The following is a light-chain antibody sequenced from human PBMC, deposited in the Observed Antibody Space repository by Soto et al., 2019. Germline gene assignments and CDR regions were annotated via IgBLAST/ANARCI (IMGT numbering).Light chain of an antibody. CDR3: QQYGSSPTT. CDR1: QSVRTK. V-gene: IGKV3-20*01. Sequence: EIVMTQSPATLSVSPGGRATLSCRASQSVRTKLAWYQQKPGQAPRLLIYGASSRATGIPDRFSGSGSGTDFTLTISRLEPEDFAVYYCQQYGSSPTTFGQGTKVDIK. J-gene: IGKJ1*01. CDR2: GAS.